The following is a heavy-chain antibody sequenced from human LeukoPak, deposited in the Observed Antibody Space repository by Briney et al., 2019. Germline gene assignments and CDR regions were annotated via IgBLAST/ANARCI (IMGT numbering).Heavy chain of an antibody. CDR2: ISSSSSYI. D-gene: IGHD6-13*01. J-gene: IGHJ6*02. CDR1: GFTFSSYS. V-gene: IGHV3-21*04. CDR3: AKDDSSWSYYYYGMDV. Sequence: PGGSLRLSCAASGFTFSSYSMNWVRQAPGKGLEWVSSISSSSSYIYYADSVKGRFTISRDNSKNTLYLQMNSLRAEDTAVYYCAKDDSSWSYYYYGMDVWGQGTTVTVSS.